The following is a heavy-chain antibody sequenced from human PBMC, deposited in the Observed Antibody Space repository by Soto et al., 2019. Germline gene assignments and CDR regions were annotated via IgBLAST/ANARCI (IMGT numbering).Heavy chain of an antibody. CDR3: AKGGRQGLVTSDFNY. V-gene: IGHV3-30*18. CDR2: VSHDGRNT. CDR1: GFTFSDYA. Sequence: VQLVESGGGVVQPGRSLRLSCAASGFTFSDYAMHWVRQAPGKGLEWVAVVSHDGRNTHYADSVKGRFTISRASSKNTVSREMTSVRAEDTAVYYGAKGGRQGLVTSDFNYWGQGALVTVSS. J-gene: IGHJ4*02. D-gene: IGHD6-19*01.